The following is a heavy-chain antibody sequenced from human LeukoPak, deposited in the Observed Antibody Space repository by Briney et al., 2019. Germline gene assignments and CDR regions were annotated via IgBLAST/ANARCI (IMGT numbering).Heavy chain of an antibody. D-gene: IGHD6-19*01. Sequence: ASVKVSCKAPGYTFTSYDINWVRQATGQGLEWMGWMNPNSGNTGYAQKFQGRVTMTRNTSISTAYMELSSLRSEDTAVYYCASLAGYSSGWQIDYWGQGTLVTVSS. J-gene: IGHJ4*02. V-gene: IGHV1-8*01. CDR3: ASLAGYSSGWQIDY. CDR1: GYTFTSYD. CDR2: MNPNSGNT.